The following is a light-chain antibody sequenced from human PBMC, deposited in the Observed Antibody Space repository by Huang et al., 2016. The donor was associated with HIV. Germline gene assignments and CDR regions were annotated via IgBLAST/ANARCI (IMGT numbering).Light chain of an antibody. J-gene: IGKJ1*01. CDR2: VAY. V-gene: IGKV3-20*01. Sequence: EIALMQFLGTLSLSPGERATLSCRASQSVRDSYVAWYQQKPGQAPRLVIYVAYSRATGNPDRFSGSGSGRDFSLVITRLEPEDFAVYYCQQYADSPTFGQGTKVDIK. CDR3: QQYADSPT. CDR1: QSVRDSY.